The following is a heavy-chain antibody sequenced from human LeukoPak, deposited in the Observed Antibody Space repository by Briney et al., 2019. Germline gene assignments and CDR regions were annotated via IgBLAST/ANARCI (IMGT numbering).Heavy chain of an antibody. CDR1: GGSFSGYY. V-gene: IGHV4-34*01. D-gene: IGHD6-19*01. CDR2: IYHSGST. CDR3: ARDGAHSSGWEPFDY. Sequence: PSETLSLTCAVYGGSFSGYYWSWIRQPPGKGLEWIGSIYHSGSTYYNPSLKSRVTISVDTSKNQFSLKLSSVTAADTAVYYCARDGAHSSGWEPFDYWGQGTLVTVSS. J-gene: IGHJ4*02.